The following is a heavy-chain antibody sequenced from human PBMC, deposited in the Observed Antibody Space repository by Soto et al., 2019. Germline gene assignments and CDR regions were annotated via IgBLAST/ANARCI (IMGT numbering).Heavy chain of an antibody. D-gene: IGHD3-10*01. J-gene: IGHJ5*02. CDR3: ARARYYGSGSYEAGWFDP. V-gene: IGHV4-34*01. CDR2: INHSGST. CDR1: GGSFSGYY. Sequence: QVQLQQWGAGLLKPSETLSLTCAVYGGSFSGYYWSWIRQPPGKGLEWIGEINHSGSTNYNPSLNSRVTISVDTSKNQFSLKLSSVTAADTAVYYCARARYYGSGSYEAGWFDPWGQGTLVTVSS.